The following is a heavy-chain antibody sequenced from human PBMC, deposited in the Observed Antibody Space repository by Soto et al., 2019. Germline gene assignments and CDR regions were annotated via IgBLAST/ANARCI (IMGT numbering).Heavy chain of an antibody. CDR3: ARRYGAGFDY. CDR2: IYYSGST. V-gene: IGHV4-31*03. J-gene: IGHJ4*02. CDR1: GCSISSGDYY. D-gene: IGHD3-9*01. Sequence: TLSLTCTVSGCSISSGDYYWSWIRQHPGKGLEWIGYIYYSGSTYYNPSLKSRVTISVDTSKNQFSLKLSSVTAADTDVYYCARRYGAGFDYWGQGTLVTVSS.